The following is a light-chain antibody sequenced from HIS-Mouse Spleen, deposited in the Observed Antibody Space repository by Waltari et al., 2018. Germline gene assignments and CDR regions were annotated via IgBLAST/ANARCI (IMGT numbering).Light chain of an antibody. V-gene: IGLV2-11*01. CDR1: SSDVGGYNY. Sequence: QSALTQPRSVSGSPGQSVTISCTGTSSDVGGYNYVSWYQQHPGQAPKRMIYDVSKRPSGVPDRFSGSKSGNTASLTISGLQAEDEADYYCCSYAGSYTLVFGGGTKLTVL. J-gene: IGLJ2*01. CDR2: DVS. CDR3: CSYAGSYTLV.